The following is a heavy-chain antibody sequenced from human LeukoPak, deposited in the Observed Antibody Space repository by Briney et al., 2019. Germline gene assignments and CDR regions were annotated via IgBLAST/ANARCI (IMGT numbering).Heavy chain of an antibody. J-gene: IGHJ4*02. CDR3: ARSLANLLLWFGGSPCDY. CDR1: GYTFTSYY. Sequence: ASVKVSCKASGYTFTSYYMHWVRQAPGQGLEWMGIINPSGGSTSYAQKFQGRVTMTRDTSTSTVYMELSSLRSEDTAVYYCARSLANLLLWFGGSPCDYWGQGTLVTVSS. V-gene: IGHV1-46*01. CDR2: INPSGGST. D-gene: IGHD3-10*01.